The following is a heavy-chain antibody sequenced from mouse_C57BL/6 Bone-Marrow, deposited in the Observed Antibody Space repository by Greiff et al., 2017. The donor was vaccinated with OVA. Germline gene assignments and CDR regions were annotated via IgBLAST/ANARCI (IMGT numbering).Heavy chain of an antibody. CDR2: INPSTGGT. D-gene: IGHD2-1*01. CDR3: ALGNGGYYAMDY. CDR1: GYSFTGYY. V-gene: IGHV1-42*01. J-gene: IGHJ4*01. Sequence: DVKLQESGPELVKPGASVKISCKASGYSFTGYYMNWVKQSPEKSLEWIGEINPSTGGTTYNQKFKAKATLTVDKSSSTAYMQLKSLTSEDSAVYYCALGNGGYYAMDYWGQGTSVTVSS.